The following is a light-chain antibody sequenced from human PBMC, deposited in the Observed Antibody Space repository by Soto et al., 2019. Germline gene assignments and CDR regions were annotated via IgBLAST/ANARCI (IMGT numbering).Light chain of an antibody. V-gene: IGLV4-69*01. J-gene: IGLJ2*01. CDR2: LNSDGRH. CDR3: QTWGTGLLV. CDR1: SGHRTYA. Sequence: QAVVTQSPSASASLGASVKLTCTLSSGHRTYAIAWHQQQPEKGPRYLMNLNSDGRHTKGDGIPDRFSGSSSGTERYLTISSLQSEDEADYYCQTWGTGLLVFGGGTKVTV.